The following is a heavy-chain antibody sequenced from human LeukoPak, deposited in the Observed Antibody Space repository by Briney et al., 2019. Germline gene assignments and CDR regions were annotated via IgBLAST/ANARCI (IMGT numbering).Heavy chain of an antibody. CDR1: GGSFSGYY. D-gene: IGHD3-9*01. CDR3: ARGLGYFDWFPRWFDP. Sequence: PSETLSLTCAVYGGSFSGYYWSWIRQPPGKGLEWIGEINHSGSTNYNPSLKSRVTISVDTSKNQFSLKLSSVTAADTAVYYCARGLGYFDWFPRWFDPWGQETLVTVSS. J-gene: IGHJ5*02. V-gene: IGHV4-34*01. CDR2: INHSGST.